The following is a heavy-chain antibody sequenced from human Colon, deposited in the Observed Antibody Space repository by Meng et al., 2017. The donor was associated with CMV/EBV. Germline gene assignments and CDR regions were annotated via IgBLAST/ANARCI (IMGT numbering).Heavy chain of an antibody. CDR3: ASFDFWSGYPLDY. V-gene: IGHV4-59*01. CDR2: IYYSGT. CDR1: GDSINSYY. D-gene: IGHD3-3*01. Sequence: GSLRLSCTVSGDSINSYYWNWIRQPPGKGLEWIGYIYYSGTNYKPSLKSRVTISVDTSKNHFSLKLSSVTAADTAVYYCASFDFWSGYPLDYWGQGMLVTVSS. J-gene: IGHJ4*02.